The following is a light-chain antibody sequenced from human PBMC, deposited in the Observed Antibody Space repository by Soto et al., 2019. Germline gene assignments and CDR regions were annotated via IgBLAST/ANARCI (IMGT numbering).Light chain of an antibody. CDR3: QQYNNWPGT. J-gene: IGKJ1*01. CDR2: GAS. V-gene: IGKV3-15*01. Sequence: EIVMTQSPATLSVSPGERATLSCRSSQSVGTNLAWYQQKPGQAPRLLIYGASTRAAGIPVRFSGSGSGTEFTLTISSLQSEDFAVYSCQQYNNWPGTFGQGTKVDI. CDR1: QSVGTN.